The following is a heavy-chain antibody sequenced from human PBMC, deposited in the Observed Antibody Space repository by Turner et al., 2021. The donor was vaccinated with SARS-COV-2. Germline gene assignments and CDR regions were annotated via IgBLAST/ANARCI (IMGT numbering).Heavy chain of an antibody. J-gene: IGHJ5*02. V-gene: IGHV1-69*01. CDR2: IIPIFGTA. D-gene: IGHD3-22*01. CDR3: ARARGVDYYDSSGQRFDP. Sequence: QVRLVQSGAEVKKPGASVKVSCKAYGGTFSSYAISWVRQAPGQGGEWMGGIIPIFGTANYAQKFQGRVTITADESTRTAYMELSSLRSEDTAVYYCARARGVDYYDSSGQRFDPWGQGTLVTVSS. CDR1: GGTFSSYA.